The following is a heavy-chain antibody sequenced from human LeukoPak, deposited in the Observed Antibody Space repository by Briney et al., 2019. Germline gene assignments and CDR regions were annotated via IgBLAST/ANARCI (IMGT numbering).Heavy chain of an antibody. J-gene: IGHJ4*02. V-gene: IGHV4-59*01. Sequence: SETLSLTCTVSGGSNSSYYWSWIRQPPGKGLEWIGYIYYSGSTNYNPSLKSRVTISVDTSKNQFSLKLSSVTAADTAVYYCARERYDWYQLERAFDYWGQGTLVTVSS. CDR2: IYYSGST. D-gene: IGHD2-2*01. CDR1: GGSNSSYY. CDR3: ARERYDWYQLERAFDY.